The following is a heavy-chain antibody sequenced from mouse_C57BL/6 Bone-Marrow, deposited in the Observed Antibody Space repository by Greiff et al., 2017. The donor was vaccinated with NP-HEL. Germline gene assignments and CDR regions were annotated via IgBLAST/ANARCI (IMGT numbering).Heavy chain of an antibody. D-gene: IGHD1-1*01. CDR3: ARETTVVANDY. Sequence: EVQVVESGGGLVKPGGSLKLSCAASGFTFSDYGMHWVRQAPETGLEWVAYISSGSSAIYSADTVKGRFTISRDNAKNTLFLQMTSLRADDTDMYYCARETTVVANDYWGQGTTLTVSS. V-gene: IGHV5-17*01. J-gene: IGHJ2*01. CDR1: GFTFSDYG. CDR2: ISSGSSAI.